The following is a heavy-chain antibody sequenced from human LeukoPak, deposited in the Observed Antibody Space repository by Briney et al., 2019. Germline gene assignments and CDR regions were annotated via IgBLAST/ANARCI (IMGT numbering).Heavy chain of an antibody. V-gene: IGHV3-74*01. D-gene: IGHD2-2*02. CDR1: GFTLSSYW. Sequence: GGSLRLSCAASGFTLSSYWMHWVRQAPGKGLVWVSRINTDESSTHYADSVKGRFTISRDNAKNTLYLQMNSLRAEDTAVYYCAKDGGGYCSSTTCYTTPDYWGQGTLVTVSS. CDR2: INTDESST. CDR3: AKDGGGYCSSTTCYTTPDY. J-gene: IGHJ4*02.